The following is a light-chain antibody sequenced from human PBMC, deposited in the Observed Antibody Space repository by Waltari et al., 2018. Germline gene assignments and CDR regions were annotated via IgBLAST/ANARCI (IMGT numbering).Light chain of an antibody. J-gene: IGKJ2*01. V-gene: IGKV3-15*01. CDR2: GTS. Sequence: EIVMTQSPATLSVSPGERATLSCRASQGLTSILAWYQQKPGQAPRLLIYGTSTRATCNPDRFSGSGSGAEFTLTISSLQSEDFAVYYCQQYNNWPPTFGQGTKLEIK. CDR3: QQYNNWPPT. CDR1: QGLTSI.